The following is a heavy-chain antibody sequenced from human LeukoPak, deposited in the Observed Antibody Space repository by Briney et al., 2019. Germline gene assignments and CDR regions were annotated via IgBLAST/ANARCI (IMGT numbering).Heavy chain of an antibody. J-gene: IGHJ4*02. CDR3: ARDPEGFDY. CDR1: GYTFTSNY. Sequence: ASVKVSCKASGYTFTSNYIHWVRQAPGQGLEWMGMIYPRDGSTSYAQKFQGRVTVTRDTSTSTVHMELSGPRSEDTAVYYCARDPEGFDYWGQGTLVTVSS. CDR2: IYPRDGST. V-gene: IGHV1-46*01.